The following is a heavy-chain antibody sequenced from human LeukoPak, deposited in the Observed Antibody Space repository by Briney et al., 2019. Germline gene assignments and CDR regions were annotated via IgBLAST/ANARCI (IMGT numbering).Heavy chain of an antibody. Sequence: GGSLRLSCAVSGFTFSSYAMSWVRQAPGKGLEWVSAISGGGGSTYYADSVKGRFTISRDSSENTLYLQMNSLRAEDTAVYYCAKDLSSSHVPEYFDHWGQGTLVTVSS. CDR1: GFTFSSYA. CDR2: ISGGGGST. CDR3: AKDLSSSHVPEYFDH. D-gene: IGHD6-6*01. J-gene: IGHJ4*02. V-gene: IGHV3-23*01.